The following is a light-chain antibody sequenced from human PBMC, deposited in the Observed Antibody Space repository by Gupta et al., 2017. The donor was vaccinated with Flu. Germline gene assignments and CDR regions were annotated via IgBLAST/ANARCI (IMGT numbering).Light chain of an antibody. CDR2: QDN. CDR1: SSDGGSNV. CDR3: QCYNKTSLV. Sequence: TVNISCTGNSSDGGSNVVTWYQQRPVSAPTIVIYQDNQRPSGVPDRFSGSNYGATTSVTITRTVLGDEDDYYYYSQCYNKTSLVFGGGTNLTVL. V-gene: IGLV6-57*02. J-gene: IGLJ3*02.